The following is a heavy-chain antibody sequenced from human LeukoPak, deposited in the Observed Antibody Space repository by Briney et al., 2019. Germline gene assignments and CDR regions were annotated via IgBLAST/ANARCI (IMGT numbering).Heavy chain of an antibody. CDR1: GGSISSYY. CDR3: ARVRGSSGWIEY. V-gene: IGHV4-59*01. D-gene: IGHD6-19*01. Sequence: SETLSLTCTVSGGSISSYYWSWIRQPPGKGLEWIGYIYYSGSTNYNPSLKSRVTISVDTSTNQFSLKLSPVTAADTAVYYCARVRGSSGWIEYWGQGSLVTVSS. CDR2: IYYSGST. J-gene: IGHJ4*02.